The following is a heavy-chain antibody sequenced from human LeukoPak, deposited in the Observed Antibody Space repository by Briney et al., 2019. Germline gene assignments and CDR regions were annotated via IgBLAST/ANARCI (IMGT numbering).Heavy chain of an antibody. J-gene: IGHJ4*02. CDR1: GYTFTGYF. V-gene: IGHV1-2*02. CDR2: VNPNSGGT. Sequence: ASVKVSCKGSGYTFTGYFIHWVRQAPGKGLEWMGWVNPNSGGTNYAPKFQGRVTMTRDTSISTVYMELSRLTSDDTAVYYCARDSSRDAYIRPGAYWGQGTLVTVSS. CDR3: ARDSSRDAYIRPGAY. D-gene: IGHD5-24*01.